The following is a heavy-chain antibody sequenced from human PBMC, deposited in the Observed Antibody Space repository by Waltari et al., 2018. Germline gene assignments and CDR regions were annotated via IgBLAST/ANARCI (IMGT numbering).Heavy chain of an antibody. CDR2: ISSSSSTI. CDR1: GFTFSSYS. CDR3: ARDPEYYDFWSGYYYYYYYMDV. D-gene: IGHD3-3*01. V-gene: IGHV3-48*04. Sequence: EVQLVESGGGLVQPGGSLRLSCAASGFTFSSYSMNWVRQAPGKGLGWVSYISSSSSTIYYADSVKGRFTISRDNAKNSLYLQMNSLRAEDTAVYYCARDPEYYDFWSGYYYYYYYMDVWGKGTTVTVSS. J-gene: IGHJ6*03.